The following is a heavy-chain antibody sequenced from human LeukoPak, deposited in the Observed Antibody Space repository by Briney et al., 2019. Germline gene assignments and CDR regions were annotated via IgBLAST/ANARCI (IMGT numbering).Heavy chain of an antibody. V-gene: IGHV1-18*01. CDR1: GYTFTSYG. CDR2: ISAYNGNT. D-gene: IGHD6-13*01. Sequence: ASVKASCKASGYTFTSYGISWVRQAPGQGLEWMGWISAYNGNTNYAQKLQGRVTMTTDTSTSTAYMELRSLRSDDTAVYYCARVMSIIAAAGTNWFDPWGQGTLVTVSS. CDR3: ARVMSIIAAAGTNWFDP. J-gene: IGHJ5*02.